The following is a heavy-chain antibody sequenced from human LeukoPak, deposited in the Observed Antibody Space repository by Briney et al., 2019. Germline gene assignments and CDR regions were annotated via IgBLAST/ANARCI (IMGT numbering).Heavy chain of an antibody. J-gene: IGHJ4*02. D-gene: IGHD6-13*01. CDR1: GFTFSSYG. CDR2: ISYDGSNK. Sequence: GGSLRLSCAASGFTFSSYGMHWVRQAPGKGLEWVAVISYDGSNKYYADSVKGRFTISRDNSKNTLYLQMNSLRAEDTAVYYCARGDPSSSWYFDYWGQGTLVTVSS. V-gene: IGHV3-30*03. CDR3: ARGDPSSSWYFDY.